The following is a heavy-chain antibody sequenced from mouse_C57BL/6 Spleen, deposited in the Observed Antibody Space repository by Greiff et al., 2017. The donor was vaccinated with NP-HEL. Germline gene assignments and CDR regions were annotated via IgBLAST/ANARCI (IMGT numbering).Heavy chain of an antibody. J-gene: IGHJ3*01. V-gene: IGHV3-6*01. CDR3: ARSLPPAY. CDR1: GYSITSGYY. CDR2: ISYDGSN. D-gene: IGHD2-10*01. Sequence: ESGPGLVKPSQSLSLTCSVTGYSITSGYYWNWIRQFPGNKLEWMGYISYDGSNNYNPSLKNRISITRDTSKNQFFLKLNSVTTEDTATYYCARSLPPAYWGQGTLVTVSA.